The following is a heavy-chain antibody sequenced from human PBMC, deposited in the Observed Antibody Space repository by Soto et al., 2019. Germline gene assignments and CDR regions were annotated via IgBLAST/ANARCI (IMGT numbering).Heavy chain of an antibody. CDR3: ARGWTTVVTLTYYYYYGMDV. CDR1: GGTFSSYA. J-gene: IGHJ6*02. D-gene: IGHD4-17*01. Sequence: QVQLVQSGAEVKKPGSSVKVSCKASGGTFSSYAISWVRQAPGQGLEWMGGIIPIFGTANYAQKFQGRVTITADASTSTAYMELSSLRSEDTAVYYCARGWTTVVTLTYYYYYGMDVWGQGTTVTVSS. V-gene: IGHV1-69*01. CDR2: IIPIFGTA.